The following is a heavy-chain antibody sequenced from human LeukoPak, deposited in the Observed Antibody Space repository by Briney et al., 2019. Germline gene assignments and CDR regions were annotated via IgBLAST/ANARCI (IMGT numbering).Heavy chain of an antibody. Sequence: QPGRSLRLSCAASGFTFSSYAMHWVRQAPGKGLEWVAVISYDGSNKYYADSVKGRFTISRDNSKNTLYLQMNSLRAEDTAAPAGCNEPLGFDYWGQGTLVTVSS. CDR3: CNEPLGFDY. J-gene: IGHJ4*02. CDR1: GFTFSSYA. D-gene: IGHD1-1*01. V-gene: IGHV3-30-3*01. CDR2: ISYDGSNK.